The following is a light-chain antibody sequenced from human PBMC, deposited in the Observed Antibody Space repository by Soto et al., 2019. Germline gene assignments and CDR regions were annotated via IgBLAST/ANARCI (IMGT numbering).Light chain of an antibody. CDR1: SSDVGGYNY. V-gene: IGLV2-8*01. J-gene: IGLJ2*01. CDR2: EVS. Sequence: QSALTQPPSASGSPGQSVTISCTGTSSDVGGYNYVSWYQQHPGKAPKLMIYEVSKRPSGLPDRFSGSKSGNTASLTVSGLQAEDEADYYCSSYAGSNNHVVFGGGTELTVL. CDR3: SSYAGSNNHVV.